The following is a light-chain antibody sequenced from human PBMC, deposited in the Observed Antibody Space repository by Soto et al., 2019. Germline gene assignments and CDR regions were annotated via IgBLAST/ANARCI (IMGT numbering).Light chain of an antibody. Sequence: EIVLPQSPATLSLSPGERATLSCRASQSVSSQLAWYQHKPGQAPRLLIYDAPNRATGIPDRFSGSGSGTDLTLTISSLEPEHFAVYYSAQRVWPWTVGQGTKVDIK. CDR2: DAP. J-gene: IGKJ1*01. CDR3: AQRVWPWT. CDR1: QSVSSQ. V-gene: IGKV3-11*01.